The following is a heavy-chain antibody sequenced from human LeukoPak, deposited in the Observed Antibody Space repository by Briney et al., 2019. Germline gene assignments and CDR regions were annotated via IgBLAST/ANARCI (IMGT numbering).Heavy chain of an antibody. D-gene: IGHD4-17*01. J-gene: IGHJ6*03. V-gene: IGHV3-7*01. CDR2: IKQDGSAK. Sequence: PGGSLRLSCAASGFTFSSYWMSWVRQAPGKGLEWVANIKQDGSAKYYVDSVKGRFTISRDDAKNSLSLQMNSLRAEDTAVYYCARDPYNGYYGDDYYYYMDVWGKGTTVTISS. CDR3: ARDPYNGYYGDDYYYYMDV. CDR1: GFTFSSYW.